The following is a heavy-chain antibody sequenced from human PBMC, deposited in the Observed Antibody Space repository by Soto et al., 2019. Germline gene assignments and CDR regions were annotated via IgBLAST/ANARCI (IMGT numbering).Heavy chain of an antibody. CDR1: GGSISSGGYS. V-gene: IGHV4-30-2*01. D-gene: IGHD4-17*01. CDR2: IYHSGST. Sequence: QLQLQESGSGLVKPSQTLSLTCAVSGGSISSGGYSWSWIRQPPGKGLEWIGYIYHSGSTYYNPSLKDRVAISVERSKDQFSLKLSSVPPADTAVYYCAAGGGLPRWYWGQGTLVTVSS. J-gene: IGHJ4*02. CDR3: AAGGGLPRWY.